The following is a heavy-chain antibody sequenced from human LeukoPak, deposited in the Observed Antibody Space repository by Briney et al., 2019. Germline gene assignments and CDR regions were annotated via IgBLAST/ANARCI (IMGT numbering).Heavy chain of an antibody. CDR2: IWYDGSNK. Sequence: PGGSLRLSCAASGFTFSSYGMHWVRQAPGKGLEWVAVIWYDGSNKYYADSVKGRFTISRDNSKNTLYLQMNSLRAEDTAVYYCAREVSYCGGDCYSGAFDIWGQGTMVTVSS. V-gene: IGHV3-33*01. D-gene: IGHD2-21*02. CDR1: GFTFSSYG. CDR3: AREVSYCGGDCYSGAFDI. J-gene: IGHJ3*02.